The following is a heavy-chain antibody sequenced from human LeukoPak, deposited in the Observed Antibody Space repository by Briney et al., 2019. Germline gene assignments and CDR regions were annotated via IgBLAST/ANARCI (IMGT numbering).Heavy chain of an antibody. CDR3: ASGSLTRFYGMDV. Sequence: PTGGSLRLSCAASGFTFSSNWMTWVRQAPGKGLEWVANIKQDGSEKYYVDSVKGRFTISRDNAKNSLYLQMNSLRVEDTAVYYCASGSLTRFYGMDVWGQGTTVTVSS. D-gene: IGHD1-1*01. V-gene: IGHV3-7*01. CDR1: GFTFSSNW. CDR2: IKQDGSEK. J-gene: IGHJ6*02.